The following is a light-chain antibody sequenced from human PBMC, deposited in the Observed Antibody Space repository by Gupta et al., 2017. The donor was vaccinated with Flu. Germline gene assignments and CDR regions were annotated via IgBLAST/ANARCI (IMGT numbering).Light chain of an antibody. CDR3: ALYTRVKSYV. V-gene: IGLV2-14*01. CDR1: TSDVGDFNF. J-gene: IGLJ1*01. CDR2: EVT. Sequence: SITISCTGATSDVGDFNFVSWYQQFPGKAPQLVIYEVTNRPSGTSHRFSGSRSATAAFLTISGLQADDEAYYYCALYTRVKSYVFGSGTRVSV.